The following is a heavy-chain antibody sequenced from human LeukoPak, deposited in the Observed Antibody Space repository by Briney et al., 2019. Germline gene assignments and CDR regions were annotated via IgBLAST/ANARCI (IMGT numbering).Heavy chain of an antibody. J-gene: IGHJ4*02. Sequence: PGGSLRLSCAASGFTFSSYWMHWVRQAPGKGLVWVSRINSDGSSTNYADSVRGRFTLSRDNAKNTVYLEMNSLRAEDTAVYYCARDLKTSGWYGDFDYWGQGTLVTVSS. CDR2: INSDGSST. D-gene: IGHD6-19*01. CDR3: ARDLKTSGWYGDFDY. V-gene: IGHV3-74*01. CDR1: GFTFSSYW.